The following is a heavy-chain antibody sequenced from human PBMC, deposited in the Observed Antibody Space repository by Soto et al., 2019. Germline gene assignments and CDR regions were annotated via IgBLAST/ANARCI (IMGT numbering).Heavy chain of an antibody. CDR3: ASSHVVVNSDNWFEP. J-gene: IGHJ5*02. V-gene: IGHV1-69*13. CDR2: IIPSFGTA. D-gene: IGHD3-22*01. Sequence: SVKVSCKASGGTFSSYAISWVRQAPGQGLEWMGGIIPSFGTANYAQKFQGRVTITADESTSTAYMELSSLRSEDTAVYYCASSHVVVNSDNWFEPSGEGTLVTVSS. CDR1: GGTFSSYA.